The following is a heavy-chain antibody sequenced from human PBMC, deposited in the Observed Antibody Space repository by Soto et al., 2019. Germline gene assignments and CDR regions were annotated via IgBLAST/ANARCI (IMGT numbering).Heavy chain of an antibody. CDR2: IIPIFGTA. CDR1: GGTFSSYA. V-gene: IGHV1-69*13. CDR3: ARVVGEVQNGMDV. Sequence: SLKVSCKASGGTFSSYAISWVRQAPGQGLEWMGGIIPIFGTANYAQKFQGRVTITADESTSTAYMELSSLRSEDTAVYYCARVVGEVQNGMDVWDQGTTVTVSS. D-gene: IGHD1-26*01. J-gene: IGHJ6*02.